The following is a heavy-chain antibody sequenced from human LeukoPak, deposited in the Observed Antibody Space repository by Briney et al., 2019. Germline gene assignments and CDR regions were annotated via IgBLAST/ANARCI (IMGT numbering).Heavy chain of an antibody. CDR1: GFTFSSYA. CDR2: ISGSGGST. CDR3: AKYHSSSWSYYYYGMDV. Sequence: GGSLRLSCAASGFTFSSYAMSWVRQAPGKGLEWVSAISGSGGSTYYADSVKGRFTISRDDSENTLYLQMNSLRAEDTAVYYCAKYHSSSWSYYYYGMDVWGQGTTVTVSS. V-gene: IGHV3-23*01. D-gene: IGHD6-13*01. J-gene: IGHJ6*02.